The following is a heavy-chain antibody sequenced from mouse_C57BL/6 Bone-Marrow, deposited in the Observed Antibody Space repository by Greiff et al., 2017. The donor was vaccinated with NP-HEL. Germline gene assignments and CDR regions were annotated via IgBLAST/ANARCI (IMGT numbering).Heavy chain of an antibody. D-gene: IGHD1-1*01. CDR1: GYSFTDYN. CDR3: AIRFITTVVATRGDY. J-gene: IGHJ2*01. CDR2: INPNYGTT. Sequence: VQLQQSGPELVKPGASVKISCKASGYSFTDYNMNWVKQSNGKSLEWIGVINPNYGTTSYNQKFKGKATLTVDQSSSTAYMQLNSLTSEDSAVYYCAIRFITTVVATRGDYWGQGTTLTVSS. V-gene: IGHV1-39*01.